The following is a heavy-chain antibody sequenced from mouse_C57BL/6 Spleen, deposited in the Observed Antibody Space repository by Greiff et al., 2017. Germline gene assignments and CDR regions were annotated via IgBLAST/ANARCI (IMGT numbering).Heavy chain of an antibody. J-gene: IGHJ3*01. CDR3: ARAPYGNPFAY. V-gene: IGHV1-42*01. D-gene: IGHD2-1*01. CDR2: INPSTGGT. Sequence: VQLQQSGPELVKPGASVKISCKASGYSFTGYYMNWVKQSPETSLEWIGEINPSTGGTTYNQKFKAKATLTVDKSSSTAYMQLKSLTSADSAVYYCARAPYGNPFAYWGQGTLVTVSA. CDR1: GYSFTGYY.